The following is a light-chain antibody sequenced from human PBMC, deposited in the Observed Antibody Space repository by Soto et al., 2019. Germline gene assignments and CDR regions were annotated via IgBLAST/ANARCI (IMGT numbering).Light chain of an antibody. CDR1: QTINNN. CDR2: GTA. J-gene: IGKJ4*01. CDR3: PQYNNWPLT. Sequence: DRVMTQSPATLSVSPGERATLSCRASQTINNNLAWYQQKPGQAPRLLIYGTATRATGIPSRFSGSGSGTEFTLTISSLQSEDFAVYYCPQYNNWPLTFGGGTKVEIK. V-gene: IGKV3-15*01.